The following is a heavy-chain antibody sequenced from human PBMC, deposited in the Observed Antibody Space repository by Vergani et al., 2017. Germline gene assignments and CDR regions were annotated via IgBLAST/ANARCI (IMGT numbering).Heavy chain of an antibody. V-gene: IGHV3-11*04. Sequence: QVQLVESGGGLVKPGGSLRLSCAASGFTFSDYYMSWIRQAPGRGLEWVSYISSSGSTIYYADSLKGRFTIFRDNAKNSVFLQMNSLRAEDTAVYYCARGNDVGLYYYDGMDVWGQGTTVTVSS. CDR2: ISSSGSTI. CDR3: ARGNDVGLYYYDGMDV. D-gene: IGHD1-26*01. J-gene: IGHJ6*02. CDR1: GFTFSDYY.